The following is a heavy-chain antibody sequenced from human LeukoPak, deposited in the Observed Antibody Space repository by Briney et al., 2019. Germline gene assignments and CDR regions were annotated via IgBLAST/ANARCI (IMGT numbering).Heavy chain of an antibody. CDR2: IYTSGST. D-gene: IGHD2-2*01. Sequence: SETLSLTCTVSGGSISSYYWSWIRQPAGKGLEWIGRIYTSGSTNYNPSLKSRVTMSVDTSKNQFSLKLSSVTAADTAVYYCARVVPAARKRAYYYYMDVWGKGTTVTVSS. CDR3: ARVVPAARKRAYYYYMDV. V-gene: IGHV4-4*07. J-gene: IGHJ6*03. CDR1: GGSISSYY.